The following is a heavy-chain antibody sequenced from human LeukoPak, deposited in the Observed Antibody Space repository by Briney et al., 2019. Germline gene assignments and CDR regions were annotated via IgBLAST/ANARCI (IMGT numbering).Heavy chain of an antibody. D-gene: IGHD4-17*01. CDR3: ATTRFDYGDLVGAFDI. V-gene: IGHV3-21*01. Sequence: GGSLRLSCAASGFTFSTYSMNWVRQAPGKGLEWVSFISTDSSYIFYADSVKGRFTISRDNAKNSLSLQMNSLRAEDMAVYYCATTRFDYGDLVGAFDIWGQGTMVTVSS. J-gene: IGHJ3*02. CDR1: GFTFSTYS. CDR2: ISTDSSYI.